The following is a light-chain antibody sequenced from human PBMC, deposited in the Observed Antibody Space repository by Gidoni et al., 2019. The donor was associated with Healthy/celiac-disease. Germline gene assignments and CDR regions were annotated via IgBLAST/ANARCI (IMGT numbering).Light chain of an antibody. CDR1: QSVSSY. CDR2: DAS. CDR3: QQRSNWLFT. J-gene: IGKJ3*01. V-gene: IGKV3-11*01. Sequence: DIVLTQSPATLSLSPGERATLPCRASQSVSSYLAWYQQKPGQAPRLLIYDASNRATGIPARFSGSGSGTDFTLTISSLEPEDVAVYYCQQRSNWLFTFGPGTKVDIK.